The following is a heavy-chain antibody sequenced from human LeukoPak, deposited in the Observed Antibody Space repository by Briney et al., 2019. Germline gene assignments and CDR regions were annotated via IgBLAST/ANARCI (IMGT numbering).Heavy chain of an antibody. J-gene: IGHJ6*02. V-gene: IGHV1-69*13. D-gene: IGHD3-3*01. CDR3: ARSSGVLRFFYGMDV. CDR2: IIPIFGTA. CDR1: GGTFSSYA. Sequence: ASVKVSCTASGGTFSSYAISWVRQAPGQGLEWMGGIIPIFGTANYAQKFQGRVTITADESTSTAYMELSSLRSEDTAVYYCARSSGVLRFFYGMDVWGQGTTVTVSS.